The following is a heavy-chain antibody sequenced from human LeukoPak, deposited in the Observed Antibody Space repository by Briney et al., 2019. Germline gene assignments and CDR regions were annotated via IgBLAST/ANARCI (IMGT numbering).Heavy chain of an antibody. J-gene: IGHJ4*02. Sequence: GGSLRLSCVASGFTFSNYWMAWVRQAPGKGPEWVANINLDGSQKYYVDSVKGRFTISRDNSKNMVYLQMNNLRADDTAAYYCAKSVVVITFRFDDWGQGALVTVSS. CDR3: AKSVVVITFRFDD. V-gene: IGHV3-7*03. D-gene: IGHD2-15*01. CDR1: GFTFSNYW. CDR2: INLDGSQK.